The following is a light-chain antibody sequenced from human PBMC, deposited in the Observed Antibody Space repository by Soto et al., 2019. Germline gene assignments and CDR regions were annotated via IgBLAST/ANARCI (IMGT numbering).Light chain of an antibody. CDR1: SSNIGAGYD. Sequence: HSVLTQPPSVSGAPGQRVTFSCTGNSSNIGAGYDVHWYHQLPGAAPRLIIYGNNNRPSGVPDRFSGSKSGTSASLAITGLQAEDEADYYCQSYDISLSGVVFGGGTKVTV. V-gene: IGLV1-40*01. CDR2: GNN. CDR3: QSYDISLSGVV. J-gene: IGLJ7*01.